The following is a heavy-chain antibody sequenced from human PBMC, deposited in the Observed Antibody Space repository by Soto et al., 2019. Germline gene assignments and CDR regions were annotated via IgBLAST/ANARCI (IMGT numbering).Heavy chain of an antibody. J-gene: IGHJ4*02. CDR1: GFTFSRYA. V-gene: IGHV3-30*04. D-gene: IGHD3-10*01. CDR3: ARSRSGAVADSFDF. Sequence: QVQVVESGGGVVQPGRSLRLSCAASGFTFSRYAIHWVRQAPGKGLEWVAVISRDGTNKYYVDSVKGRFTISRDNSRNTLYLQMNSLRHEDAAVYYCARSRSGAVADSFDFWCQGTLGTVSS. CDR2: ISRDGTNK.